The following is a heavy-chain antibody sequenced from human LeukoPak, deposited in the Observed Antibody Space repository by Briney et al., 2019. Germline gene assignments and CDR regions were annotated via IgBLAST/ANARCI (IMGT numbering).Heavy chain of an antibody. CDR1: GHSFTSYY. V-gene: IGHV1-2*02. CDR2: INPNTGLT. CDR3: ASPSPYGLNQALNCIDP. Sequence: GASVKVSCKASGHSFTSYYVYWVRQAPGQGLEWMGWINPNTGLTYYTQKFQGRVTITRNTSISTAYMELSGLRSDDTAVYYCASPSPYGLNQALNCIDPWGQGTLITVSS. J-gene: IGHJ5*02. D-gene: IGHD3-10*01.